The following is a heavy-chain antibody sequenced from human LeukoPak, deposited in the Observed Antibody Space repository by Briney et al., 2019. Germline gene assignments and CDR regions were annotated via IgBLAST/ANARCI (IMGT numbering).Heavy chain of an antibody. Sequence: GGSLRLSCAASGFTFSSYAMHWVRQAPGKGLEYVSGISSNGGSIHYANSVKGRFTISRDSSKNTLYLQMGSLRAEDMAVYYCARDFRVVVTAIHYWGQGTLVTVSS. CDR2: ISSNGGSI. V-gene: IGHV3-64*01. CDR1: GFTFSSYA. D-gene: IGHD2-21*02. CDR3: ARDFRVVVTAIHY. J-gene: IGHJ4*02.